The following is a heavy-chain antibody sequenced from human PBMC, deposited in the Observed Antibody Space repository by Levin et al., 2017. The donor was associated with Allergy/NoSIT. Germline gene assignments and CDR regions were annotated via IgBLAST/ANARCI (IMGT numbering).Heavy chain of an antibody. J-gene: IGHJ5*02. D-gene: IGHD3-9*01. CDR2: IRSKANSYAT. V-gene: IGHV3-73*01. CDR1: GFSFNDFA. Sequence: LSLTCAASGFSFNDFAMHWVRQASGKGLEWVGHIRSKANSYATAYAASVKGRFTISRDDSKNTAYLQMNSMKTEDTAVYYCTHHYDILTVGGFGPWGQGTVVTVSS. CDR3: THHYDILTVGGFGP.